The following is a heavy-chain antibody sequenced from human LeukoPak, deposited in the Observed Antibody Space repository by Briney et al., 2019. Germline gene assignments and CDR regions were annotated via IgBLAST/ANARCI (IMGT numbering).Heavy chain of an antibody. CDR2: IYTSGST. V-gene: IGHV4-61*02. D-gene: IGHD2-2*01. J-gene: IGHJ5*02. Sequence: SQTLSLTCTVSGGSISSGSYYWSWIRQPAGKGLEWIGRIYTSGSTNYNPSLKSRVTISVDTSKNQFSLKLSSVTAADTAVYYCARGSLRRIGVGVWNPGTWFDPWGQGTLVTVSS. CDR3: ARGSLRRIGVGVWNPGTWFDP. CDR1: GGSISSGSYY.